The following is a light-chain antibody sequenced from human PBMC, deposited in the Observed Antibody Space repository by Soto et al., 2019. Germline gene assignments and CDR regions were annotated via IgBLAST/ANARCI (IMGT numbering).Light chain of an antibody. CDR3: LHHGSSLWT. CDR1: QSITEK. CDR2: SVS. Sequence: IVMTQSPDTLSVSPGERATLSCRASQSITEKVVWYQQKSGQAPRLLIYSVSSRATGIPDRFSGSGSGTDFTLTISRLEPEDFAMYYCLHHGSSLWTFGQGTKVDI. J-gene: IGKJ1*01. V-gene: IGKV3-20*01.